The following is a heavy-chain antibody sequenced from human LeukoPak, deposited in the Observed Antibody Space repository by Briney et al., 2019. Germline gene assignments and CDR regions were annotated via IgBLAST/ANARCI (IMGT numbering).Heavy chain of an antibody. CDR3: AREGFLDY. V-gene: IGHV3-7*01. CDR2: TNQDGPTK. J-gene: IGHJ4*02. D-gene: IGHD2/OR15-2a*01. CDR1: EFSFSSSG. Sequence: GGSRRFSFAASEFSFSSSGMSGVGQSPGKGWERVANTNQDGPTKNYVHTVRGRFTSSRDNAENSLYLQLNSLRAEDTAEYYCAREGFLDYWGKGNLVTVYS.